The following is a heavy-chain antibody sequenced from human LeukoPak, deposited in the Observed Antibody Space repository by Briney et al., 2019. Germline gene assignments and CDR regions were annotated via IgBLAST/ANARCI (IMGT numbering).Heavy chain of an antibody. D-gene: IGHD6-13*01. CDR3: ARVRQQLAYNWFDP. CDR1: GYTLTELS. Sequence: GASVKVSCKVSGYTLTELSMHWVRQAPGKGLEWMGGFDPEEGETIYAQKFQGRVTMTEDTSTDTAYMELSSLRSEDTAVYYCARVRQQLAYNWFDPWGPGTLVTVSS. CDR2: FDPEEGET. V-gene: IGHV1-24*01. J-gene: IGHJ5*02.